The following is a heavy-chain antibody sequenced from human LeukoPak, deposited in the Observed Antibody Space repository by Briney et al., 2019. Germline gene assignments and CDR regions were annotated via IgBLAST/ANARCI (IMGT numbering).Heavy chain of an antibody. Sequence: SETLSLTCTVSGGSISSYYWSWIRQPPGKGLEWIGYIHYSGSTNYNPSLKSRVTISVDTSKNQFSLKLSSVTAADTAVYYCARDRVGEAFDIWGQGTMVTVSS. CDR2: IHYSGST. D-gene: IGHD2-2*01. V-gene: IGHV4-59*01. J-gene: IGHJ3*02. CDR3: ARDRVGEAFDI. CDR1: GGSISSYY.